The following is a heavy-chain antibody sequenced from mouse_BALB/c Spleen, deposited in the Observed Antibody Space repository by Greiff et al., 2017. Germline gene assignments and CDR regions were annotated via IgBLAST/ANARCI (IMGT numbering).Heavy chain of an antibody. CDR2: IDPANGNT. CDR1: GFNIKDTY. V-gene: IGHV14-3*02. J-gene: IGHJ3*01. D-gene: IGHD1-1*01. Sequence: EVQLQQSGAELVKPGASVKLSCTASGFNIKDTYMHWVKQRPEQGLEWIGRIDPANGNTKYDPKFQGKATITADTSSNTAYLQLSSLTSEDTAVYYCARGDYYGNGPYWGQGTLVTVSA. CDR3: ARGDYYGNGPY.